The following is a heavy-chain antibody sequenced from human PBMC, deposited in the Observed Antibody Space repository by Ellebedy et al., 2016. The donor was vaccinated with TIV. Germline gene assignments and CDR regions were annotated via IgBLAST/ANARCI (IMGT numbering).Heavy chain of an antibody. D-gene: IGHD6-19*01. Sequence: MPSETLSLTCAVYGGSFSGYYWGWIRQPPGKGLEWIGEINHSGSTNYNPSLKSRVTISVDTSKNQFSLKLSSVTAADTAVYYCARLKVAGLYYYYGMDVWGQGTTVTVSS. CDR2: INHSGST. CDR3: ARLKVAGLYYYYGMDV. CDR1: GGSFSGYY. J-gene: IGHJ6*02. V-gene: IGHV4-34*01.